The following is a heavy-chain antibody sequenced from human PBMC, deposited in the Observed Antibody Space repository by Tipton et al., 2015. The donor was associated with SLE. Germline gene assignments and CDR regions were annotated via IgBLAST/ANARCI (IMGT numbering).Heavy chain of an antibody. V-gene: IGHV3-21*01. CDR3: ARDPNPGVPVQLESGGY. CDR1: GFTFSFYT. D-gene: IGHD1-1*01. J-gene: IGHJ4*02. CDR2: ISSYSNYI. Sequence: SLRLSCAASGFTFSFYTMSWVRQAPGKGLEWVSSISSYSNYIYYADSVEGRFTISRDNAKNSLYLQMNSLRVEDTAVYYCARDPNPGVPVQLESGGYWGQGTLVPVSS.